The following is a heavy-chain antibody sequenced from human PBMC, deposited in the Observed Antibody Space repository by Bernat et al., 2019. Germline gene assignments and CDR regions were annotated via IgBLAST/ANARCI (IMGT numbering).Heavy chain of an antibody. CDR2: IYYSGST. Sequence: QLQLQESGPGLVKPSETLSLTCTVSGGSISSSSYYWGWIRQPPGKGLEWIGSIYYSGSTHYNPSLKSRVTISVDTSKNQFSLMLGSVTAADTAVYYCARTYYDFWSGYYPNNWFDPWGQGTLVTVSS. J-gene: IGHJ5*02. V-gene: IGHV4-39*01. D-gene: IGHD3-3*01. CDR1: GGSISSSSYY. CDR3: ARTYYDFWSGYYPNNWFDP.